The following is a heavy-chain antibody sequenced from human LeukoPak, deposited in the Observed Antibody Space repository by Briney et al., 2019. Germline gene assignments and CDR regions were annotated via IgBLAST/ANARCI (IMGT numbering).Heavy chain of an antibody. CDR2: ISWNSGSI. CDR1: GFTVTNNC. J-gene: IGHJ4*02. Sequence: GGSLRLSCAASGFTVTNNCVTWVRQAPGKGLEWVSGISWNSGSIGYADSVKGRFTISRDNAKNSLYLQMNSLRAEDTALYYCAKGSPHYYGSGSYYYWGQGTLVTVSS. D-gene: IGHD3-10*01. V-gene: IGHV3-9*01. CDR3: AKGSPHYYGSGSYYY.